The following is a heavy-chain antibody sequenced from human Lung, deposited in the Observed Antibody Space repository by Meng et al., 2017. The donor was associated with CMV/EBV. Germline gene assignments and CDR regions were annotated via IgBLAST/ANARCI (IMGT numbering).Heavy chain of an antibody. D-gene: IGHD3-22*01. CDR1: DDSISSNIYY. Sequence: SETLSLXCTVSDDSISSNIYYWGWIRQPPGKGLEWIGNIHNSGSSFHNQSLKGRVTISIDMSRNQFSLTLNSVTAADTAVYYCAREVYLDGSGFRRSYSDFWGQGTXVTVSS. V-gene: IGHV4-39*07. CDR3: AREVYLDGSGFRRSYSDF. J-gene: IGHJ4*02. CDR2: IHNSGSS.